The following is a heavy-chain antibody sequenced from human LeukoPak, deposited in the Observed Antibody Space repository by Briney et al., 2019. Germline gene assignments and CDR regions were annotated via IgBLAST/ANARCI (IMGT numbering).Heavy chain of an antibody. CDR3: ARDYYYGMDV. Sequence: GESLRLSCAASGFTFSSYWMNWVRQAPGKGLEWVSRINPDGITTTYADSVKGRFTISRDNAKNTLFLQMNSLRAEDTAVYYCARDYYYGMDVWGQGTTITVSS. V-gene: IGHV3-74*01. CDR1: GFTFSSYW. CDR2: INPDGITT. J-gene: IGHJ6*02.